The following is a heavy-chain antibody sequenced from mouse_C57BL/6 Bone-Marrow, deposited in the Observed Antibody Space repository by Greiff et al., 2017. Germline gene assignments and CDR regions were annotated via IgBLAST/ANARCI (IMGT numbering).Heavy chain of an antibody. CDR2: IYPRDGST. D-gene: IGHD1-1*01. J-gene: IGHJ1*03. CDR3: ERLECDSSSGDWYFDV. Sequence: QVQLKPSGPELVKPGASVKLSCKASGYTFTSYDINWVKQRPGQGLEWIGWIYPRDGSTKYNEKFKGKATLTVDTSSSTAYMALHSLTTEDSAVYFCERLECDSSSGDWYFDVWGTGTTVTVSS. V-gene: IGHV1-85*01. CDR1: GYTFTSYD.